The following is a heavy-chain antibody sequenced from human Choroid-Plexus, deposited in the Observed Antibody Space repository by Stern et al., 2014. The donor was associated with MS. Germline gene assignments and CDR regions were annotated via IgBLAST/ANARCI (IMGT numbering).Heavy chain of an antibody. V-gene: IGHV1-2*02. D-gene: IGHD3-3*01. CDR1: GYIFTGYY. CDR3: ARDQRGITIFGVVTDYYYLGMDV. CDR2: INPNTGGT. J-gene: IGHJ6*02. Sequence: QLVQSGAEVKKPGASVKVSCKTSGYIFTGYYIHWVRQAPGQGLEWMAWINPNTGGTKYAQKFKGRVTMSRDTSISTAYVELSSLTSDDTAVYYCARDQRGITIFGVVTDYYYLGMDVWGQGTTVTVSS.